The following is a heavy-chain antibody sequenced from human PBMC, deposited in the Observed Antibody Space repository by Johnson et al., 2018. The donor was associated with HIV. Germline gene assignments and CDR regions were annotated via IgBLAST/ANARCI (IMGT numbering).Heavy chain of an antibody. CDR3: AKAYCPGCDGFDF. CDR1: GFRFSNYD. V-gene: IGHV3-30*18. CDR2: ISYVGHYT. D-gene: IGHD2-21*01. Sequence: QVQLVESGGGVVQPGKSLRLSCAASGFRFSNYDMDWVRQGPGKGLEWVASISYVGHYTSYADSGKGRITISRDNSNNTLSLQMNSLRTEDSGVYYCAKAYCPGCDGFDFWGRGTMVTVSS. J-gene: IGHJ3*01.